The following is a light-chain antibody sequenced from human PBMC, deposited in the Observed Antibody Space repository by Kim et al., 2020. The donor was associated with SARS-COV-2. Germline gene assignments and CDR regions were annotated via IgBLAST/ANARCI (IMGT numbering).Light chain of an antibody. CDR1: VRGHNC. Sequence: CRGDVRGHNCASWYHQKPGKAPVLVIYDKSNRPSGIPNRFSGSNSGNTASLTITGAQAEDEADYYCSSQESSSNNLVFGTGTQVTVL. J-gene: IGLJ1*01. CDR3: SSQESSSNNLV. CDR2: DKS. V-gene: IGLV3-19*01.